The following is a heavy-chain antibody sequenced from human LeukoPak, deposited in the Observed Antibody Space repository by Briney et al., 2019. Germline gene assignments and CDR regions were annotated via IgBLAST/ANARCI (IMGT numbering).Heavy chain of an antibody. CDR1: GGTFSSYA. V-gene: IGHV1-69*05. CDR3: ASSTYYDFWSGYLPPHWFDP. D-gene: IGHD3-3*01. J-gene: IGHJ5*02. CDR2: IIPIFGTA. Sequence: SVKVSCKASGGTFSSYAISWVRQAPGQGLEWMGRIIPIFGTANYAQKFQGRVTITTDESTSTAYMELSSLRSEDTAVYYCASSTYYDFWSGYLPPHWFDPWGREPWSPSPQ.